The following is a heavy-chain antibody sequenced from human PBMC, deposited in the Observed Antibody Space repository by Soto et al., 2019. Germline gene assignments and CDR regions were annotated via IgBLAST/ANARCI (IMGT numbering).Heavy chain of an antibody. Sequence: EVQLLESGGGLVQPGGSLRLSCSTSGFTFSTYAMNWVRQAPGKGLEWVSGLSGSGGTTYYADSVMGRFTISRDNSKNTLFLQMNSLRAEDTALYYCAKQRADYGSGSDTYYFDFWGQGTLVTVSS. CDR2: LSGSGGTT. CDR1: GFTFSTYA. CDR3: AKQRADYGSGSDTYYFDF. V-gene: IGHV3-23*01. J-gene: IGHJ4*02. D-gene: IGHD3-10*01.